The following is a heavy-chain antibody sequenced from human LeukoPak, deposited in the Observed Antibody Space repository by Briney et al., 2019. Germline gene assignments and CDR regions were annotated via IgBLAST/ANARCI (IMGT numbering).Heavy chain of an antibody. D-gene: IGHD6-19*01. CDR1: GFTFSNYW. Sequence: GSLRLSCTASGFTFSNYWMSWVRQAPGKELEWVGNIKQDGSEKDYVDSLKGRFTISRDNAKNSVSLQMNSLRVEDTAVYYCARDSGWSGRYYYGMDVWGQGTTVTVFS. J-gene: IGHJ6*02. V-gene: IGHV3-7*01. CDR2: IKQDGSEK. CDR3: ARDSGWSGRYYYGMDV.